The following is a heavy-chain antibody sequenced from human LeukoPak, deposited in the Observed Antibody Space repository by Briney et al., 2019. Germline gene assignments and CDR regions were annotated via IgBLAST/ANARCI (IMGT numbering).Heavy chain of an antibody. CDR3: AKNFRLVPAASYYYYGMDV. CDR2: IKTDGSEK. D-gene: IGHD2-2*01. CDR1: GFTFSNYW. V-gene: IGHV3-7*01. Sequence: PGGSLSLSCEGSGFTFSNYWMSWVRQAPGKGLEWVANIKTDGSEKYYVDSVKGRFTISRDNAKNSLYLQMNSLRAEDTAVYYCAKNFRLVPAASYYYYGMDVWGQGTTVTVSS. J-gene: IGHJ6*02.